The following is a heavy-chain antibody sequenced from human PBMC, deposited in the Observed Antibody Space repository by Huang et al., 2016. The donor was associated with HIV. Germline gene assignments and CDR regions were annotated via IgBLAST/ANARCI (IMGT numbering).Heavy chain of an antibody. D-gene: IGHD3-22*01. CDR1: GGSIKSRNYY. Sequence: QLQLQASGPGLVKPSDTLSLNCTISGGSIKSRNYYWGWVRKAPGKGLEVIGDIYYSGSPYYNPSLRSRVSLSVDTSKNQVTLKVNAVIAADTAVYYCARRQGSGYYFYFDYWGRGIPVTVSA. V-gene: IGHV4-39*01. CDR3: ARRQGSGYYFYFDY. J-gene: IGHJ4*02. CDR2: IYYSGSP.